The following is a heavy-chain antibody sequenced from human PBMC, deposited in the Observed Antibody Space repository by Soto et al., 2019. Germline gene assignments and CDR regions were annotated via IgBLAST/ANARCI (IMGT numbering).Heavy chain of an antibody. V-gene: IGHV3-21*01. D-gene: IGHD2-21*02. CDR1: GFTFSSYS. J-gene: IGHJ2*01. Sequence: GSLRLSCAASGFTFSSYSMNWVRQAPGKGLEWVSSISSSSSYIYYADSVKGRFTISRDNAKNSLYLQMNSLRAEDTAVYYCASGSTVVTATHWWYFDLWGRGTLVTVSS. CDR3: ASGSTVVTATHWWYFDL. CDR2: ISSSSSYI.